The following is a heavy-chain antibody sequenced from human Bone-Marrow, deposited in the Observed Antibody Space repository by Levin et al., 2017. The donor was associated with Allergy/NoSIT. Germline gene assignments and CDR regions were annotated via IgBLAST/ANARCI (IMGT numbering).Heavy chain of an antibody. J-gene: IGHJ4*02. CDR1: LDSISTITQY. D-gene: IGHD3-3*01. CDR2: IYYSGTT. Sequence: RTSETLSLTCTVSLDSISTITQYWTWVRQRPGKGLEWIGYIYYSGTTYYNSSLETRLTISIDTSKSQFSLRLASLTAADTATYYCASATPVDFWSGYPSVYFDSWGQGITVTVSS. CDR3: ASATPVDFWSGYPSVYFDS. V-gene: IGHV4-31*03.